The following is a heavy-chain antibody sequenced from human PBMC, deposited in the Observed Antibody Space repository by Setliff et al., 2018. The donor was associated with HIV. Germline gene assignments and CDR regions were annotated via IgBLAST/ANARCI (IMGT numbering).Heavy chain of an antibody. CDR3: ARSSAGSGWLLHHFDY. Sequence: SVKVSCKASGGTFNNYAINWVRQAPGQGLEWMGGIIPIHGIPNYAQKFQGRVTISADKSTSTAYMELSSLRSDDTAMYYCARSSAGSGWLLHHFDYWGPGTLVTVSS. CDR2: IIPIHGIP. CDR1: GGTFNNYA. J-gene: IGHJ4*02. D-gene: IGHD6-19*01. V-gene: IGHV1-69*10.